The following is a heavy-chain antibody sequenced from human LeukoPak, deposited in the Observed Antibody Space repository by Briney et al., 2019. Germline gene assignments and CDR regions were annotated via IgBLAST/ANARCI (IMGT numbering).Heavy chain of an antibody. V-gene: IGHV4-39*01. CDR3: ARHRGGHDAFDI. D-gene: IGHD4-23*01. CDR1: GGSISNSDYY. J-gene: IGHJ3*02. CDR2: IHYSGTT. Sequence: SETLSLTCTVSGGSISNSDYYWDWIRQPPGKGLECIGNIHYSGTTNYNPSLKSRVTISVDTSKNQFSPRLTSVAAADTAVYYCARHRGGHDAFDIWGQGTMVTVSS.